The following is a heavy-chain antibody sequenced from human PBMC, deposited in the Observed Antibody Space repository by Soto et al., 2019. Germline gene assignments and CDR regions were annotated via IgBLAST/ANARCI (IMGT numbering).Heavy chain of an antibody. CDR2: IYYSGST. V-gene: IGHV4-31*03. CDR1: GGSISSGGYY. J-gene: IGHJ4*02. D-gene: IGHD3-22*01. Sequence: LSLTCTVSGGSISSGGYYWSWIRQHPGKGLEWIGYIYYSGSTYYNPSLKSRVTISVDTSKNQFSLKLSSVTAADTAVYYCAREIKYYYDSSGYYIDYWGQGTLVTVSS. CDR3: AREIKYYYDSSGYYIDY.